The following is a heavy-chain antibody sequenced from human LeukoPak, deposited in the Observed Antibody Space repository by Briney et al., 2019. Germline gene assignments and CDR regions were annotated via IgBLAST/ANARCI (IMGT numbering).Heavy chain of an antibody. J-gene: IGHJ4*02. CDR1: GGSFSGYY. CDR2: INHSGST. D-gene: IGHD1-26*01. Sequence: SETLSLTCAVYGGSFSGYYWSWIRQPPGKGLEWVGEINHSGSTNYNPSLKSRVTISVETSKNQFSLKLSSVTAADTAVYYCARGDVGATTSDYWGQGTLVTVSS. V-gene: IGHV4-34*01. CDR3: ARGDVGATTSDY.